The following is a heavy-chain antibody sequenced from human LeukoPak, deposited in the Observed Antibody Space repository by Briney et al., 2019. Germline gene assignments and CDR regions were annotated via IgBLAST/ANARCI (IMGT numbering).Heavy chain of an antibody. CDR1: GFTFRSYG. J-gene: IGHJ4*02. V-gene: IGHV3-30*19. CDR3: ARSQLQFCSTTSCYVFDS. CDR2: ISFDESDK. Sequence: GGSLRLSCATSGFTFRSYGMHWVRKAPGKGLEWLAVISFDESDKYYADSVKGRFTISTDISKNTLHLEMNSLRADDTAMYYCARSQLQFCSTTSCYVFDSWGQGTLVTVSS. D-gene: IGHD2-2*01.